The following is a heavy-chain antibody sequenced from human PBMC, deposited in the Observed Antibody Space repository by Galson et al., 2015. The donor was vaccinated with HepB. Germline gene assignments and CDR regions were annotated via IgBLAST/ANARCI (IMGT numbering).Heavy chain of an antibody. CDR3: ARVGRFTMDRGVITPSYPPVGMDV. CDR1: GYTFTSNW. D-gene: IGHD3-10*01. V-gene: IGHV5-51*01. CDR2: ISPRDSNA. Sequence: QSGAEVKKPGESLRISCKASGYTFTSNWIAWVRQMPGKGLEWMGIISPRDSNARYSPSFQGQVTISADKSISTAYLQWSSLKASDTAMYYCARVGRFTMDRGVITPSYPPVGMDVWGQGTTVTVS. J-gene: IGHJ6*02.